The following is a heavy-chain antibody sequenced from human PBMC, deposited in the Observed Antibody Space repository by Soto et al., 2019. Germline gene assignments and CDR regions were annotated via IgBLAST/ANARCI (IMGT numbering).Heavy chain of an antibody. Sequence: GGSLRLSCAASGFTFSSYGMHWVRQAPGKGLEWVAVISYDGSNKYYADSVKGRFTISRDNSKNTLYLQMNSLRAEDTAVYYCAKDLMATVTHSGAFDIWGQGTMVTVSS. CDR3: AKDLMATVTHSGAFDI. CDR1: GFTFSSYG. V-gene: IGHV3-30*18. J-gene: IGHJ3*02. CDR2: ISYDGSNK. D-gene: IGHD4-17*01.